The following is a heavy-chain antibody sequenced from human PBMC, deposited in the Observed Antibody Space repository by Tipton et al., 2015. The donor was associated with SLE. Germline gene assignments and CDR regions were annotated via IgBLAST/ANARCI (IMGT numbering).Heavy chain of an antibody. Sequence: TLSLTCAVSGYSISSGYYWGWIRQPPGKGLEWIGSIYYSGSTYYNPSLKSRVTISVDTSKNQFSLKLSSVTAADTAVYYCARARSDFWSGYYGDWGQGTLVTVSS. CDR3: ARARSDFWSGYYGD. D-gene: IGHD3-3*01. CDR2: IYYSGST. CDR1: GYSISSGYY. V-gene: IGHV4-38-2*01. J-gene: IGHJ4*02.